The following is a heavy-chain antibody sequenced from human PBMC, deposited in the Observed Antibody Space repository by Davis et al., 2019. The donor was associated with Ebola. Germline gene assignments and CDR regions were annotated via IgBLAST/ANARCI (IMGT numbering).Heavy chain of an antibody. V-gene: IGHV1-18*01. CDR2: ISAYNSNT. Sequence: AASVKVSCKASGYSFTSYGISWVRQAPGQGLEWMGWISAYNSNTNYALRLQGRVTMTTDTSTSTAYMELRSLRSDDTAVYYRARDDTSYYYDSSGYYFDYWGQGTLVTVSS. J-gene: IGHJ4*02. CDR3: ARDDTSYYYDSSGYYFDY. D-gene: IGHD3-22*01. CDR1: GYSFTSYG.